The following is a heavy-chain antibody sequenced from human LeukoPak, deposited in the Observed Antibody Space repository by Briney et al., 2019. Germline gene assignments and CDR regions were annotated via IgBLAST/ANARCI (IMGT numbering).Heavy chain of an antibody. CDR2: IYHSGST. Sequence: SGTLSLTCAVSGGSISSSSWWSWVRQPPGKGLEWIGEIYHSGSTNYNPSLKSRVTISVDTSKDQFSLKLSSVTAADTAVYYCARGHRSIGAFDIWGQGTMVTVSS. CDR3: ARGHRSIGAFDI. J-gene: IGHJ3*02. D-gene: IGHD1-14*01. V-gene: IGHV4-4*02. CDR1: GGSISSSSW.